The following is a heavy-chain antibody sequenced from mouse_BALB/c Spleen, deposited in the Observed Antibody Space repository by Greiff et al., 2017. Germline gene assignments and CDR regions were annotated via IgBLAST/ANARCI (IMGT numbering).Heavy chain of an antibody. CDR1: GFSLSTSGMG. Sequence: SGPGILQPSQTLSLTCSFSGFSLSTSGMGVSWIRQPSGKGLEWLAHIYWDDDKRYNPSLKSRLTISKDTSSNQVFLKITSVDTADTATYYCARSRATMITTEAMDYWGQGTSVTVSS. D-gene: IGHD2-4*01. CDR2: IYWDDDK. V-gene: IGHV8-12*01. CDR3: ARSRATMITTEAMDY. J-gene: IGHJ4*01.